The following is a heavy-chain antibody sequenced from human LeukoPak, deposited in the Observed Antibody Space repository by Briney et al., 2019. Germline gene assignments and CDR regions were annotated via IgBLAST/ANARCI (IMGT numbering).Heavy chain of an antibody. CDR3: AGDGGWGVVVVPAA. V-gene: IGHV4-61*01. Sequence: SETLSLTCTVSGGSVSSGSYYWSWIRQPPGKGLEWIGYIYYSGSTNHNPSLKSRVTISVDTSKNQFSLKLSSVTAADTAVYYGAGDGGWGVVVVPAAWGQGTLVTVSS. CDR1: GGSVSSGSYY. CDR2: IYYSGST. D-gene: IGHD2-2*01. J-gene: IGHJ4*02.